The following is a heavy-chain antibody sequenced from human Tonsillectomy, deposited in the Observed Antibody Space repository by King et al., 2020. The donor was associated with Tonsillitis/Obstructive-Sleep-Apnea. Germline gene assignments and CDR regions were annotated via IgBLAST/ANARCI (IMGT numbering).Heavy chain of an antibody. Sequence: QLQESGPGLVKPSGTLSLTCAVSGGSINSTNWWSWVRQPPGKWLEWIGEIYHTGSANYNSSLTSRVTISVDKSKNQFSLKVYSVTAADTAAYYCARGYSGSGNAFDIWGQGTMVTVSS. CDR2: IYHTGSA. CDR1: GGSINSTNW. V-gene: IGHV4-4*02. D-gene: IGHD3-10*01. J-gene: IGHJ3*02. CDR3: ARGYSGSGNAFDI.